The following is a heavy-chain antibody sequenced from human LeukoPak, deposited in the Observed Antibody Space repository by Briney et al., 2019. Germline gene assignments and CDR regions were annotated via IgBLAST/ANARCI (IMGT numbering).Heavy chain of an antibody. Sequence: GGSLRLSCAASGLTFSSCAMHWVRQAPGKGLEWVAFIRYDGSNKYYADSVKGRFTISRDNSKNTLYLQMNSLRAEDTAVYYCAKDTNPYGDYVIIGYWGQGTLVTVSS. D-gene: IGHD4-17*01. J-gene: IGHJ4*02. V-gene: IGHV3-30*02. CDR1: GLTFSSCA. CDR3: AKDTNPYGDYVIIGY. CDR2: IRYDGSNK.